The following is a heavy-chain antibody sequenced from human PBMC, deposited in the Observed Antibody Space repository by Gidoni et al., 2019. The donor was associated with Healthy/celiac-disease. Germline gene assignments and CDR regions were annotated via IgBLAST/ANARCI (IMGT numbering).Heavy chain of an antibody. J-gene: IGHJ5*02. CDR1: GGSFSGYY. CDR3: ARDSSGWYVWFDP. D-gene: IGHD6-19*01. Sequence: QVQLQQWGAGLLKPSETLSLTCAVYGGSFSGYYWSWIRQPPGKGLEWIGEINHSGSTNYNPSLKSRVTISVDTSKNQFSLKLSSVTAADTAVYYCARDSSGWYVWFDPWGQGTLVTVSS. CDR2: INHSGST. V-gene: IGHV4-34*01.